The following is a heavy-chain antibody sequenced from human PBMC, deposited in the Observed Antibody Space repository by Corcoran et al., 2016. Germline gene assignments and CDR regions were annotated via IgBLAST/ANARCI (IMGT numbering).Heavy chain of an antibody. CDR3: AGDSDDDSSGYQVDY. V-gene: IGHV1-18*01. Sequence: QVQLVQSGAEVKKPGASVKVSCKASGYTFTSYGISWVRQAPGQGLEWMGWISAYNGNTNYAQQLQGRVTMTTDTSTSTAYMELRGLRSDDTAVDYCAGDSDDDSSGYQVDYWGQGTLVTVSS. J-gene: IGHJ4*02. CDR1: GYTFTSYG. CDR2: ISAYNGNT. D-gene: IGHD3-22*01.